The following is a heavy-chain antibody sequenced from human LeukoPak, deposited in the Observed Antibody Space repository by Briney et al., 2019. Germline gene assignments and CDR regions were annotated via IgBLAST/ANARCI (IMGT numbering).Heavy chain of an antibody. CDR2: IYYSGST. CDR3: ARDIAAAGTRGP. CDR1: GGSISSSSYY. V-gene: IGHV4-39*07. D-gene: IGHD6-13*01. Sequence: PSETLSLTYTVSGGSISSSSYYWGWIRQPPGKGLEWIGSIYYSGSTYYNPSLKSRVTISLDTSKNQFSLKLSSVTAADTAVYYCARDIAAAGTRGPWGQGTLVTVSS. J-gene: IGHJ5*02.